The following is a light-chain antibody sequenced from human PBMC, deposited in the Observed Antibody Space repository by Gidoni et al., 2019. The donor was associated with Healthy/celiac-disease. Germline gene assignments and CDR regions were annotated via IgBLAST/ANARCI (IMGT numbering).Light chain of an antibody. CDR2: AAS. V-gene: IGKV1-39*01. Sequence: DFQMTQPSSFLSASVGDRVTITCRASQSISSYLNWYQQKPGKAPKLLIYAASSLQSGVPSRFSGSGSGTDFTLTISSLQPEDFATYYCQQSYSTLFTFGPGTKVDIK. CDR3: QQSYSTLFT. J-gene: IGKJ3*01. CDR1: QSISSY.